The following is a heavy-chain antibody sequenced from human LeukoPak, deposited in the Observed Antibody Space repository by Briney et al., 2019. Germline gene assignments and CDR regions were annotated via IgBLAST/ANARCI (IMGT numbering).Heavy chain of an antibody. V-gene: IGHV1-18*01. CDR1: GYTFTSYG. CDR3: ARAVVAATLTSQLDY. J-gene: IGHJ4*02. D-gene: IGHD2-15*01. CDR2: ISAYNGNT. Sequence: ASVKVSCKGSGYTFTSYGISGVRQAPGQGLEWMGWISAYNGNTNYAQKLQGRVTMTTDTSTSTPYMEQRSRRPEDTAVYYCARAVVAATLTSQLDYWGQGTLVTVSS.